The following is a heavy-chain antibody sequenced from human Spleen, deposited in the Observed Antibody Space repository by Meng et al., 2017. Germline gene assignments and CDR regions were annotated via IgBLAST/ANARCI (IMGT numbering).Heavy chain of an antibody. V-gene: IGHV2-26*01. D-gene: IGHD1-26*01. CDR1: GLSLSNARMG. J-gene: IGHJ4*02. CDR3: ARISSGSYPPNFDY. CDR2: IFANDEK. Sequence: SGPTLVKPTETLTLTCSVSGLSLSNARMGVSWIRQPPGKALEWLAHIFANDEKSYNTSLKSRLTISKDTSRSQVVLTMTNMDPVDTATYYCARISSGSYPPNFDYWGQGKRVTGSS.